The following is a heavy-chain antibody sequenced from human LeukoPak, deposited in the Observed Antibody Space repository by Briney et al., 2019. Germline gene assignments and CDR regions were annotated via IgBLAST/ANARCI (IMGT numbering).Heavy chain of an antibody. Sequence: GGSLRLSCAASGFTFDDYAMHWVRQAPGKGLEWVSGISWNSGSIGYADSVKGRFTISRDNAKNSLYLQMNSLRAEDTALYYCAKEDYDFWSGHANGMDVWGQGATVTVSS. CDR2: ISWNSGSI. J-gene: IGHJ6*02. CDR1: GFTFDDYA. D-gene: IGHD3-3*01. V-gene: IGHV3-9*01. CDR3: AKEDYDFWSGHANGMDV.